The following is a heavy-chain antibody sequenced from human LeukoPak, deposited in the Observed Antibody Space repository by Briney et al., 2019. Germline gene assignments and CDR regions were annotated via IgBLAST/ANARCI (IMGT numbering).Heavy chain of an antibody. CDR2: ISESGAIT. CDR3: ARGGSGILDY. Sequence: GGSLRLSCAASGFTFSSYAMNWVRQAPGKGLKWVSGISESGAITHYADSVKGRFTISRDNSKTTVFLQMNSLRAEDTAVYYCARGGSGILDYWGPGTLVTVSS. CDR1: GFTFSSYA. D-gene: IGHD3-10*01. V-gene: IGHV3-23*01. J-gene: IGHJ4*02.